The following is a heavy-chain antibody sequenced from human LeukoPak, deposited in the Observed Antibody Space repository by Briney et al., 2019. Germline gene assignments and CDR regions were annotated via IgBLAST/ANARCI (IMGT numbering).Heavy chain of an antibody. CDR2: VYSSGST. CDR1: AGSISNYY. J-gene: IGHJ2*01. D-gene: IGHD2-21*02. CDR3: ARHYCGGDCYSRWYFDL. V-gene: IGHV4-4*07. Sequence: PSETLSLTCTVSAGSISNYYWSWIRQPAGKGLEWIGRVYSSGSTNYNPSLKSRVTMSVDTSKNQFSLKLSSVTAADTAVYYCARHYCGGDCYSRWYFDLWGRGTLVTVSS.